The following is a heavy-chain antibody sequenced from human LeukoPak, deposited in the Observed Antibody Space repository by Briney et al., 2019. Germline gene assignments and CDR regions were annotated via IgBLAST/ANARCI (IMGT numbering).Heavy chain of an antibody. CDR3: AKVDLPKITSSSWYGGIDY. CDR2: ISGGGGST. V-gene: IGHV3-23*01. J-gene: IGHJ4*02. D-gene: IGHD6-13*01. Sequence: GGSLRLSCAASGFTFSSYAMSWVRQAPGKGREWVSAISGGGGSTYYADSVKGRFTISRDNSKNTLYLQMNSLRAEGTAVYYCAKVDLPKITSSSWYGGIDYWGQGTLVTVSS. CDR1: GFTFSSYA.